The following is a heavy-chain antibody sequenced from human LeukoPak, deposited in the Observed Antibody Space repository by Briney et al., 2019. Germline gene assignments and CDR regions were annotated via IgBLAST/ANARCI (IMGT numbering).Heavy chain of an antibody. CDR2: IYYSGST. J-gene: IGHJ6*03. CDR3: ARVVDYYDSSGYSFHYMDV. CDR1: GGSISSYY. Sequence: SETLSLTCTVSGGSISSYYWSWIRQPPGKGLEWIGHIYYSGSTNYNPSLKSRVTISVDTSKNQFSLKLSSVTAADTAVYYCARVVDYYDSSGYSFHYMDVWGKGTTVTISS. V-gene: IGHV4-59*01. D-gene: IGHD3-22*01.